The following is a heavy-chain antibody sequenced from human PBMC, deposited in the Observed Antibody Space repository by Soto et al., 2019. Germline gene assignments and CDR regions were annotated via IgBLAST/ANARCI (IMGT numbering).Heavy chain of an antibody. V-gene: IGHV1-2*04. CDR2: INPNSGGT. J-gene: IGHJ4*02. D-gene: IGHD2-8*01. CDR1: GYTFTGYY. Sequence: GASVKVSCKASGYTFTGYYMHWVRQASGQRLEWMGWINPNSGGTNYAQKFQGWVTMTRDTSISTAYMELSRLRSDDTAVYYCAREANYCTNGVCYRDFDYWGQGTLVTVSS. CDR3: AREANYCTNGVCYRDFDY.